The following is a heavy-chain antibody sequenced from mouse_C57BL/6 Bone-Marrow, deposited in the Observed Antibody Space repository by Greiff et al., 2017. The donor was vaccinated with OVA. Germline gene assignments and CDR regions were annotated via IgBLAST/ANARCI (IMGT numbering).Heavy chain of an antibody. CDR1: GYAFSSYW. Sequence: QVQLKQSGAELVKPGASVKISCKASGYAFSSYWMNWVKQRPGKGLEWIGQIYPGDGDTNYNGKFKGKATLTADKSSSTAYMQLSSLTSEDSAVYFCAREGVRYYGSSPSWYFDVWGTGTTVTVSS. CDR3: AREGVRYYGSSPSWYFDV. CDR2: IYPGDGDT. J-gene: IGHJ1*03. D-gene: IGHD1-1*01. V-gene: IGHV1-80*01.